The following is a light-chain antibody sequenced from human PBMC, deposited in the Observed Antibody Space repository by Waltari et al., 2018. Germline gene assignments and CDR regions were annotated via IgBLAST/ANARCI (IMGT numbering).Light chain of an antibody. CDR2: DFT. Sequence: QSALTQPASVSGSPGQTITISCTGSSRDVGRNTLVSWYQQNPGNAPKLMIFDFTDRPSGVSDRFSGSKSGNTASLTISGLQPEDEADYYCSSHTTSSTLVFGGGTRVTVL. CDR1: SRDVGRNTL. V-gene: IGLV2-14*03. J-gene: IGLJ2*01. CDR3: SSHTTSSTLV.